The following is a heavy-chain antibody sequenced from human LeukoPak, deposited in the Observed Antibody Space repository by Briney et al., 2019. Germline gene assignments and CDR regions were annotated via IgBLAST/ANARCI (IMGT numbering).Heavy chain of an antibody. CDR3: ARGPGSSGGAYVGDY. Sequence: PGGSPRLSCVASGFTFSNHWMHWVRQVPGKGLVWVSRIDGGGSSTSYADSVKGRFSISRDNGGNTLYLQMNSLRVEDTAVYYCARGPGSSGGAYVGDYWGHGTLVTVSS. CDR2: IDGGGSST. D-gene: IGHD3-22*01. J-gene: IGHJ4*01. V-gene: IGHV3-74*01. CDR1: GFTFSNHW.